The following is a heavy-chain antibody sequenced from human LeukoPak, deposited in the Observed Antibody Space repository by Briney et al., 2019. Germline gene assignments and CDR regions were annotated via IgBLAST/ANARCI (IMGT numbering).Heavy chain of an antibody. Sequence: PGGSLRLSCAASGFSFSRVWMSWVRQAPGKGPEWMASIKLDGSEKYYVDSVKGRFTISRDNAKNSLYLQMNTLRAEDTAVYYCAKEGYWGQGTLVTVSS. CDR2: IKLDGSEK. CDR3: AKEGY. V-gene: IGHV3-7*01. CDR1: GFSFSRVW. J-gene: IGHJ4*02.